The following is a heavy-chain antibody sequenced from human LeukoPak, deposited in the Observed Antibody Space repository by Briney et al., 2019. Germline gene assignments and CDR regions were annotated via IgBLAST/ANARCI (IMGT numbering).Heavy chain of an antibody. J-gene: IGHJ4*02. CDR1: GFTFDDYG. CDR3: ARARGSYYYDDTTDY. CDR2: INWNGGST. Sequence: GGSLRLSCAASGFTFDDYGMSWVRQAPGKGLEWVSGINWNGGSTGYADSVKGRFTISRDNAKNSLYLQMNSLRAEDTALYYCARARGSYYYDDTTDYWGQGTLVTVSS. V-gene: IGHV3-20*04. D-gene: IGHD3-22*01.